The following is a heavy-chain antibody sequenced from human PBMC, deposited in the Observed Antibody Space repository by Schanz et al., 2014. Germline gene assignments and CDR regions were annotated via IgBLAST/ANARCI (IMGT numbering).Heavy chain of an antibody. CDR2: ISYDGSNQ. CDR3: AKEESPPSLVDY. CDR1: GFTVRSYA. Sequence: QVQLVESGGGVVQPGRSLRLSCAASGFTVRSYAMHWVRQAPGKGLEWVAAISYDGSNQYYTDSVKGRFTVSRDNSKNTVYLQMNSLRAEDTAVYYCAKEESPPSLVDYWGQGTLVTVSP. V-gene: IGHV3-30*04. J-gene: IGHJ4*02.